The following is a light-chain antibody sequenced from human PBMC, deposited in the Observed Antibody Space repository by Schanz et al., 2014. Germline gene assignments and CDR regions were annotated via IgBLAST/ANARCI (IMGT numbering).Light chain of an antibody. CDR1: GSDVGGYNY. J-gene: IGLJ1*01. CDR3: SSYASSSTRV. V-gene: IGLV2-14*03. Sequence: QSALTQPASVSGSPGQSITISCTGTGSDVGGYNYVSWYQQYPGKAPKLMIYDVNNRPSGVSNRFSGSKSGNTASLTISGLQTEDEADYYCSSYASSSTRVFGTGTKLTVL. CDR2: DVN.